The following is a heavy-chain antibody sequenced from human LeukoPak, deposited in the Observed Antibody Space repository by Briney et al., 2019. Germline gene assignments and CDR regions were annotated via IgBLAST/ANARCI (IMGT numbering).Heavy chain of an antibody. D-gene: IGHD2-21*02. CDR2: VNPSGDST. V-gene: IGHV1-46*01. CDR1: GYTFTSYD. CDR3: ASVLYCGADCYSGRYFFDY. Sequence: ASVKVSCKASGYTFTSYDMHWVRQAPGQGLEWMGIVNPSGDSTSYAQKFQGRVTMTRDTSTSTVYMELSSLRSEDTAVYYCASVLYCGADCYSGRYFFDYWGQGTLVTVSS. J-gene: IGHJ4*02.